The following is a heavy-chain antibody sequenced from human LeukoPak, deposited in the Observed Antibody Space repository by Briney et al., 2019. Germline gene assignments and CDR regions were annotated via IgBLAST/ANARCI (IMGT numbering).Heavy chain of an antibody. CDR2: ISGSGGST. Sequence: GGSLRLSCAASGFTFSSYSLIWVRQAPGKGLEWVSAISGSGGSTYYADSVKGRFTISRDNSKNTLYLQMNSLRAEDTAVYYCANPSGSYYMPLGYWGQGTLVTVSS. D-gene: IGHD1-26*01. CDR1: GFTFSSYS. J-gene: IGHJ4*02. CDR3: ANPSGSYYMPLGY. V-gene: IGHV3-23*01.